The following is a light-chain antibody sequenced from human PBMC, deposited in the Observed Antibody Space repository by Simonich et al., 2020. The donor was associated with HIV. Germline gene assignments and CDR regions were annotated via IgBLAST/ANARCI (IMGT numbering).Light chain of an antibody. CDR3: QQYGSSPKT. J-gene: IGKJ1*01. V-gene: IGKV3D-20*01. Sequence: EIVLTQSPATLSLSPGERATLSCGASQSVSSSYLAWYQQKPGLAPRLLIYDASSRATGIPDRCSCSWSGTDFTLTISRLEPEDFAMYYCQQYGSSPKTFGQGTRVEIK. CDR1: QSVSSSY. CDR2: DAS.